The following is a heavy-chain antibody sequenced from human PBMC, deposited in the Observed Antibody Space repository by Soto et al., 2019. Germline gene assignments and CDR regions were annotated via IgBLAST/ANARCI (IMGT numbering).Heavy chain of an antibody. J-gene: IGHJ5*02. V-gene: IGHV1-69*02. Sequence: QVQLVQSVAEVKKPGSSVKVSCKASGGTFSSYTISWVRQAPGQGLEWMGRIIPILGIANYAQKFQGRVTLTADTSTSTAYMELSSLSSEATAGYYCARVGFHWFDPWVQGTLVTVSS. D-gene: IGHD1-26*01. CDR3: ARVGFHWFDP. CDR2: IIPILGIA. CDR1: GGTFSSYT.